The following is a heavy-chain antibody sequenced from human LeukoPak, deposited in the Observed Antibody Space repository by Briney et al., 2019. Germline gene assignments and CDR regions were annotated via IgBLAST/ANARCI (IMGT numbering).Heavy chain of an antibody. Sequence: GGSLRLSCAASGFTFSSYAMSWVRQAPGKGLEWVSVISGSGGTTYYADSVKGRFTISRDNSKNTLYLQMNSLRVADTAVYYCAKDISGWYGSFAFDIWGQGTMVTVSS. V-gene: IGHV3-23*01. D-gene: IGHD6-19*01. CDR1: GFTFSSYA. CDR2: ISGSGGTT. J-gene: IGHJ3*02. CDR3: AKDISGWYGSFAFDI.